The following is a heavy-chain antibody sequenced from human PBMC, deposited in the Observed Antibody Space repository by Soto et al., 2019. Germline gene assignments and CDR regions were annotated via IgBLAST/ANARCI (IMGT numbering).Heavy chain of an antibody. V-gene: IGHV1-69*13. D-gene: IGHD2-15*01. J-gene: IGHJ6*02. CDR3: GRYCSGGSCHTLDYYGIDV. Sequence: SVKVSCKASGGTFRNYRIGWVRQAPGQGLEWMGGIIPVFGTTNYAQKFQGRVTITADESTSTAYIEVSSLRSEDTAMFYCGRYCSGGSCHTLDYYGIDVWGQGTTVTVSS. CDR2: IIPVFGTT. CDR1: GGTFRNYR.